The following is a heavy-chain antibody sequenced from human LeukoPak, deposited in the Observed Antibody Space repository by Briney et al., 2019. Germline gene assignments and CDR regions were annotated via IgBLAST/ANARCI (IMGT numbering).Heavy chain of an antibody. V-gene: IGHV3-23*01. CDR2: ISGSAGGT. J-gene: IGHJ5*02. Sequence: GGSLRLSCAASGFAFSSYAMSWVRQAPGKGLEWVSTISGSAGGTYYADSVKGRFTISRDNSKNTLYLQLNSLRAEDTAVYYCAMEGSGGAWGQGTLVTISS. CDR1: GFAFSSYA. D-gene: IGHD6-19*01. CDR3: AMEGSGGA.